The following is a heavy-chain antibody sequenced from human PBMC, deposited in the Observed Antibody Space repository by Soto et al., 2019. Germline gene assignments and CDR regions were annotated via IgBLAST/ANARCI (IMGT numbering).Heavy chain of an antibody. Sequence: ASVKVSCEACGDSFTNDAMQWVRQAPGQRLEWMGWINAGNGNTKYSQKFQGRVTIARDTSATTAYMELSSLRSEDTAVYYCARSMTSVTTADYYFNYWGQGTLVTASS. CDR2: INAGNGNT. CDR1: GDSFTNDA. V-gene: IGHV1-3*01. CDR3: ARSMTSVTTADYYFNY. J-gene: IGHJ4*02. D-gene: IGHD4-17*01.